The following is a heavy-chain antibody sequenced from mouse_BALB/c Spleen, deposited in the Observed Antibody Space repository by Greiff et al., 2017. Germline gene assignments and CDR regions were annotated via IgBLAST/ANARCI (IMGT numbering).Heavy chain of an antibody. D-gene: IGHD4-1*01. CDR1: GFTFTDYY. Sequence: EVMLVESGGGLVQPGGSLRLSCAPSGFTFTDYYMSWVRQPPGKALEWLGFIRNKANGYTTEYSASVKGRFTISRDNSQSILYLQMNTLRAEDSATYYCARDRDWGYFDYWGQGTTLTVSS. CDR3: ARDRDWGYFDY. J-gene: IGHJ2*01. CDR2: IRNKANGYTT. V-gene: IGHV7-3*02.